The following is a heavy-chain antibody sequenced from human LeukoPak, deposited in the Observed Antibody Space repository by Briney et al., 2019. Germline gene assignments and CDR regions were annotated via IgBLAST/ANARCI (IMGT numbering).Heavy chain of an antibody. D-gene: IGHD2-2*01. Sequence: KPSETLSLTCAVYGGSFSGYYWSWIRQPPGKGLEWIGEINHSGSTNYNPSLKGRVTISVDTSKNQFSLKLSSVTAADTAVYYCARAGVVPAAMSFGYYYYMDVWGKGTTVTVSS. CDR1: GGSFSGYY. CDR3: ARAGVVPAAMSFGYYYYMDV. J-gene: IGHJ6*03. V-gene: IGHV4-34*01. CDR2: INHSGST.